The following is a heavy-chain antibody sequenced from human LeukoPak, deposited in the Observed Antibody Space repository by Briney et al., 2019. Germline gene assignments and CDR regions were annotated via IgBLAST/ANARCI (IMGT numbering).Heavy chain of an antibody. CDR3: SRGLHDYGDSNYYFDQ. CDR2: IRKKGDGETT. J-gene: IGHJ4*02. D-gene: IGHD4-17*01. CDR1: GFSFGDDA. V-gene: IGHV3-49*03. Sequence: GRSLRLSCTASGFSFGDDAWSWFRQAPGRGLEFVSFIRKKGDGETTDYAASVRGRFTISRDDAKSTAYLQMNSLEIEDTALYYCSRGLHDYGDSNYYFDQWGRGTQVTVSS.